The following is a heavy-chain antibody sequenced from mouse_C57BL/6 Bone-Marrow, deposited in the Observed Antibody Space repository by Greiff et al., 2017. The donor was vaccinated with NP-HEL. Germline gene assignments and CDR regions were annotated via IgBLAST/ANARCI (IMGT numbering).Heavy chain of an antibody. J-gene: IGHJ1*03. CDR2: IDPENGDT. CDR1: GFNIKDDY. V-gene: IGHV14-4*01. D-gene: IGHD2-4*01. Sequence: GFNIKDDYMHWVKQRPEQGLEWIGWIDPENGDTEYASKFQGKATITADTSSNTAYLQLSSLTSEDTAVYYCTGDYDWYFDVWGTGTTVTVSS. CDR3: TGDYDWYFDV.